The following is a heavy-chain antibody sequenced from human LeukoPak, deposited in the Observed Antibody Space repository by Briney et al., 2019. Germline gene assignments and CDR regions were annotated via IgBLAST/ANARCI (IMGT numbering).Heavy chain of an antibody. CDR1: GGSISSGTYF. J-gene: IGHJ4*02. CDR2: IHTSGST. D-gene: IGHD5-24*01. Sequence: SQTQSLTCTVSGGSISSGTYFWSWIRQPAGKGLEWIGRIHTSGSTNYSPSLRSRVTISVDTSKNQFSLNLSSVTAADTAVYYCARGVVEMATSWGYWGQGTLVTVSS. CDR3: ARGVVEMATSWGY. V-gene: IGHV4-61*02.